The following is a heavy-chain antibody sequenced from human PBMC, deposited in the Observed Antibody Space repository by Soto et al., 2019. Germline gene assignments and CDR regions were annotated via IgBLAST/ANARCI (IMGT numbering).Heavy chain of an antibody. J-gene: IGHJ1*01. CDR1: GFTFSSYG. V-gene: IGHV3-30*18. CDR2: ISYDGSKK. D-gene: IGHD6-13*01. Sequence: QVQLVESGGGVVQPGRSLRLSCAASGFTFSSYGMHWVRQAPGKGLEWVAVISYDGSKKYYLDSVKGRFTISRDNSQNTLFLQMNTLRPEDSALYYCAKLDTSGDMPTMAAAETHWGQGTLVTVSS. CDR3: AKLDTSGDMPTMAAAETH.